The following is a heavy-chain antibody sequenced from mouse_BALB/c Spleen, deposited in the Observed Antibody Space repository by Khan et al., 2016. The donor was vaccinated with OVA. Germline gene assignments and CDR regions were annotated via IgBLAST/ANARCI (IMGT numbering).Heavy chain of an antibody. CDR1: GFSLTSYG. CDR3: AILEDI. Sequence: VQLKESGPGLVAPSQSLSITCTVSGFSLTSYGVHWVRQLPGKGLEWLGVIWAGGSTNYNSALMSRLSISKDNSKSQVFLKMYSLQTDDTAMYYCAILEDIGGQGTTLTVSS. CDR2: IWAGGST. D-gene: IGHD1-3*01. V-gene: IGHV2-9*02. J-gene: IGHJ2*01.